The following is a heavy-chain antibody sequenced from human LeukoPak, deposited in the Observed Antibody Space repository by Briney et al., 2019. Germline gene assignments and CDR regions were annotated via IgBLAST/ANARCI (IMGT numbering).Heavy chain of an antibody. CDR2: ISGSGSST. J-gene: IGHJ2*01. Sequence: GVTLRLSCAASGFTFSGYDMSWDRQAPGKGLEWVSAISGSGSSTYYADSVKGRFTIYRDKSKNTLYMKMHSLRAVDTAVYYCAKDGMPSGGSPPECFDLWGRGTLVTVSS. CDR1: GFTFSGYD. CDR3: AKDGMPSGGSPPECFDL. D-gene: IGHD1-1*01. V-gene: IGHV3-23*01.